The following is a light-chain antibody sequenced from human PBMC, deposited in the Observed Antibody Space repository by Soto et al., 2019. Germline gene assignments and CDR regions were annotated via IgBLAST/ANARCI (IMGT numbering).Light chain of an antibody. CDR1: QSVGRY. CDR3: QQRSNSWT. V-gene: IGKV3-11*01. CDR2: DAS. Sequence: EIVLTQSPATLSLSPGERVTLSCRASQSVGRYLAWYQQKPGQAPRLLIYDASNRATGIPARFSGSGSGTDFTLTVSGLEPEDFAVYYCQQRSNSWTFGQGTKVDIK. J-gene: IGKJ1*01.